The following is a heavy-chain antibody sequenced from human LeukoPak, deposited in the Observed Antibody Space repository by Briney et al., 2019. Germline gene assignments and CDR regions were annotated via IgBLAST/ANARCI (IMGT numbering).Heavy chain of an antibody. J-gene: IGHJ5*02. CDR2: ITPIIGTT. Sequence: SVKVSCKTSGGTLNSHIFSWVRQAPGQGLEWMGRITPIIGTTKYAQKFHDRVTITADKSTTTVYMELSSLRSDDTAVYYCTRVNLRGSKYNWFDPWSQGALVAVSS. CDR1: GGTLNSHI. D-gene: IGHD1-26*01. CDR3: TRVNLRGSKYNWFDP. V-gene: IGHV1-69*08.